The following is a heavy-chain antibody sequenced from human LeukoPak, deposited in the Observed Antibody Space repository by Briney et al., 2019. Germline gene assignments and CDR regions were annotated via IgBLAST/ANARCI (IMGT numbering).Heavy chain of an antibody. Sequence: ASVTVSCKASGYTFTDYYMHWVRQAPGQGLEWMGWINPNSGDTDYAQSFQGRVTMTGDTSINTAYMDLSRLRSDDTAVYYCARGDTMVWGQGTLVTVSS. CDR2: INPNSGDT. D-gene: IGHD3-10*01. CDR1: GYTFTDYY. CDR3: ARGDTMV. V-gene: IGHV1-2*02. J-gene: IGHJ1*01.